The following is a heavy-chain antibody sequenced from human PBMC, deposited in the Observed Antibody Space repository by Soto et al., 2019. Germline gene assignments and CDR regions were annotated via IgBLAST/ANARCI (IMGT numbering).Heavy chain of an antibody. CDR1: GYTFTSYG. Sequence: ASVKVSCKASGYTFTSYGISWVRQAPGQGLEWMGRISAYNGNTNYAQKIQGRVTMTTDTSTSTVYMELSSLRSEDTAVYYCARDISAYCGGDCYSFVYWGQGTLVTVSS. D-gene: IGHD2-21*02. V-gene: IGHV1-18*01. CDR3: ARDISAYCGGDCYSFVY. J-gene: IGHJ4*02. CDR2: ISAYNGNT.